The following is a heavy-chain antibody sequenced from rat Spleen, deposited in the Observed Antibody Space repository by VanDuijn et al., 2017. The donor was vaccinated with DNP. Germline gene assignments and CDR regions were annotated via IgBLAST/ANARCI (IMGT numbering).Heavy chain of an antibody. CDR2: INTGSGGT. Sequence: QVQLQQSGAELAKPGSSVMISCRASGYTFTTYYIGWIKQTTRKGLEYFGYINTGSGGTNDNEKFKGKATLTVGKSSSTAFMQLSSLTPDDSAVYYCASGSYGVWFAYWVQGTLVTVSS. CDR1: GYTFTTYY. J-gene: IGHJ3*01. CDR3: ASGSYGVWFAY. D-gene: IGHD1-12*02. V-gene: IGHV1-43*01.